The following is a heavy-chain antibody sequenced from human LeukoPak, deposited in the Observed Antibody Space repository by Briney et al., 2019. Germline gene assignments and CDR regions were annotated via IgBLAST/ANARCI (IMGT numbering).Heavy chain of an antibody. CDR3: ARFEMNYDSSGYPDY. J-gene: IGHJ4*02. CDR2: IYPGDSDT. D-gene: IGHD3-22*01. V-gene: IGHV5-51*01. Sequence: GESLNISCKGSGYSFTSYWIGWVRQMPGKGLEWMGIIYPGDSDTRYSPSFQGHVTISADKSISTAYLQWSSLKASDTAMYYCARFEMNYDSSGYPDYWGQGTLVTVSS. CDR1: GYSFTSYW.